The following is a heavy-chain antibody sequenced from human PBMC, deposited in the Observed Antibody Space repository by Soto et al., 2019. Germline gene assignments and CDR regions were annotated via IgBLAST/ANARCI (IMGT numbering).Heavy chain of an antibody. CDR1: GGTFSSYA. V-gene: IGHV1-69*13. D-gene: IGHD6-19*01. CDR2: IIPIFGTA. Sequence: GASVKVSCKASGGTFSSYAISWVRQAPGQGLEWMGGIIPIFGTANYAQKFQGRVTITADESTSTAYMELSSLRSEDTAVYYCARVGERPDYYSSGWPMGMDVWGQGTTVTVSS. J-gene: IGHJ6*02. CDR3: ARVGERPDYYSSGWPMGMDV.